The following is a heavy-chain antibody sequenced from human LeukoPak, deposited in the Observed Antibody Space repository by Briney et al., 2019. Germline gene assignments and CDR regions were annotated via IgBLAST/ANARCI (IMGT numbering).Heavy chain of an antibody. CDR1: GFTFSSYE. CDR2: ISSSGSTI. Sequence: PGGSLRLSCAASGFTFSSYEMNWVRQAPGKGLEWVSYISSSGSTIYYADSVKGRFTISRDNAKNSLYLQMNSLRAEDTAVYYCARDRYDYVWGSYVFDYWGQGTLVTVS. V-gene: IGHV3-48*03. CDR3: ARDRYDYVWGSYVFDY. D-gene: IGHD3-16*01. J-gene: IGHJ4*02.